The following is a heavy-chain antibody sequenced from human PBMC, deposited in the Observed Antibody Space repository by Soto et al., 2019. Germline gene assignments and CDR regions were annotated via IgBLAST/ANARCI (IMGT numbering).Heavy chain of an antibody. D-gene: IGHD5-12*01. J-gene: IGHJ4*02. CDR2: LSSPGST. CDR1: GGTSISFC. Sequence: XTQCLRNSVVGGTSISFCGRWILQPQGKGLEYIGYLSSPGSTNYNPSLKSRVTISVDTSKNQFSLQLSSVTDADTAVYYCARAVATIPLWFPDYWGEGTLVTVSS. CDR3: ARAVATIPLWFPDY. V-gene: IGHV4-59*01.